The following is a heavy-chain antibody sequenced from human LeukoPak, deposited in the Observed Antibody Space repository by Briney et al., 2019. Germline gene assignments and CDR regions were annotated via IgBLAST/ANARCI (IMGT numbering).Heavy chain of an antibody. CDR3: ARARGGKWASYYYYGMDV. Sequence: ASVKVSCKASGYTFTSYGISWVRQAPGQGLEWMGWISAYNGNTNYAQKLQGRVTMTTDTSTSTAYMELRSLRSDDTAVYYCARARGGKWASYYYYGMDVWGQGTTVTVSS. CDR2: ISAYNGNT. CDR1: GYTFTSYG. D-gene: IGHD1-26*01. J-gene: IGHJ6*02. V-gene: IGHV1-18*01.